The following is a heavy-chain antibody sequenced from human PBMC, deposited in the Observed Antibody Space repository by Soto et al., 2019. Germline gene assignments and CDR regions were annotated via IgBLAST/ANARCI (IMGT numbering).Heavy chain of an antibody. Sequence: QVQLVQSGAEVKKPGSSVKVSCKASGGTFSSYAISWVRQAPGQGLEWMGGIIPIFGTANYAQKFQGRVTITADESTSTAYMELSSLRSEDTAVYYCATRITIFGVAHYGMDVWGQGTTVTVSS. CDR1: GGTFSSYA. V-gene: IGHV1-69*01. CDR3: ATRITIFGVAHYGMDV. J-gene: IGHJ6*02. CDR2: IIPIFGTA. D-gene: IGHD3-3*01.